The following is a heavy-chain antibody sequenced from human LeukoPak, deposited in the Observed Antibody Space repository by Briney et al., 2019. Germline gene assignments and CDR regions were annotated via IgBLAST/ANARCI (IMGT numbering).Heavy chain of an antibody. Sequence: PSETLSLTCAVYGGSFSGYYWSWIRQPPGKGLEWIGEINHSGSTNYNPSLKSRVTISVDTSKNQFSLKLSSVTAADTAVYYCASFRRSYSSSWPLFQHWGQGTLVTVSS. CDR2: INHSGST. J-gene: IGHJ1*01. CDR3: ASFRRSYSSSWPLFQH. V-gene: IGHV4-34*01. D-gene: IGHD6-13*01. CDR1: GGSFSGYY.